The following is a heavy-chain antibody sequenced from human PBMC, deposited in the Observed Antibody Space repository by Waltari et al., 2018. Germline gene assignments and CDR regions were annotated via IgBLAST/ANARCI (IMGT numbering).Heavy chain of an antibody. V-gene: IGHV4-34*01. CDR3: ARDGVAAAMRRGFDY. D-gene: IGHD2-2*01. CDR2: INHSGST. Sequence: QVQLQQWGAGLLKPSETLSLTCAVYGGSFSGYYWSWIRQPPGKGLEWIGEINHSGSTNYNPSLKSRVTISVDTSKNQFSLKLSSVTAADTAVYYCARDGVAAAMRRGFDYWGQGTLVTVSS. CDR1: GGSFSGYY. J-gene: IGHJ4*02.